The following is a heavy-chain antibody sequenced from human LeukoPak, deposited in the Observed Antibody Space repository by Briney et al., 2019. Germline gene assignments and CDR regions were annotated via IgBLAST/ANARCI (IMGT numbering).Heavy chain of an antibody. CDR1: GGSSSGYY. J-gene: IGHJ4*02. V-gene: IGHV4-34*01. CDR3: ARVLWGYYGSGPLDS. Sequence: SETLSLTCAVYGGSSSGYYWSWIRQPPGKGLEWIGEINHSGSTNYNPSLKSRVTISVDTSKNQFSLKLSSVTAADTAVYYCARVLWGYYGSGPLDSWGQGTLVTVSS. D-gene: IGHD3-10*01. CDR2: INHSGST.